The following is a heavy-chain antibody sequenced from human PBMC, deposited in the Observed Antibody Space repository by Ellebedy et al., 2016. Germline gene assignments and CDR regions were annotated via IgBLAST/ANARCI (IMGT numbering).Heavy chain of an antibody. Sequence: SETLSLTCAVYGGSFSGYYWSWIRQPPGKGLEWIGEINHSGSTNYNPSLKSRVTISVDTSKNQFSLKLSSVTAADTAVYYCARGYSGYALYDYWGQGTLVTVSS. J-gene: IGHJ4*02. V-gene: IGHV4-34*01. CDR2: INHSGST. D-gene: IGHD5-12*01. CDR3: ARGYSGYALYDY. CDR1: GGSFSGYY.